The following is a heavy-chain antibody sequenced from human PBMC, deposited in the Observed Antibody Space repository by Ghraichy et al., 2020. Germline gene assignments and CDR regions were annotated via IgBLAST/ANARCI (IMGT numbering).Heavy chain of an antibody. CDR1: GYTFTGYY. Sequence: ASVKVSCKASGYTFTGYYMHWVRQAPGQGLEWMGWINPNSGGTNYAQKFQGRVTMTRDTSISTAYMELSRLRSDDTAVYYCARDRKVLLWFGELLEYWGQGTLVTVSS. J-gene: IGHJ4*02. V-gene: IGHV1-2*02. D-gene: IGHD3-10*01. CDR2: INPNSGGT. CDR3: ARDRKVLLWFGELLEY.